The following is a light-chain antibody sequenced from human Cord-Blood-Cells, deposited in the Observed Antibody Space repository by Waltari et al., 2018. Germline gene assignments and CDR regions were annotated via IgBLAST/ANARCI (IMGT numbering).Light chain of an antibody. Sequence: DIVMTQSPLSLPVTLGERASTSSRSSQSLLHSNGYNYLDWYLQKPGQSPQLLIYLGSNRASGVPDRFSGSGSGTDFTLKISRVEAEDVGVYYCMQALQTPPWTFGQGTKVEIK. CDR1: QSLLHSNGYNY. J-gene: IGKJ1*01. CDR3: MQALQTPPWT. V-gene: IGKV2-28*01. CDR2: LGS.